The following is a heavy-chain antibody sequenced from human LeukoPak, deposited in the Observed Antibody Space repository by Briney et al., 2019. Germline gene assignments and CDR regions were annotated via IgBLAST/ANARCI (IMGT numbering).Heavy chain of an antibody. V-gene: IGHV4-4*09. D-gene: IGHD3-3*01. CDR2: IYTSGST. CDR1: GGSISSYY. CDR3: ARHRSVTIFGVVIMGEIDY. Sequence: SETLSLTCTVSGGSISSYYRSWIRQPPGKGLEWIGYIYTSGSTNYNPSLKSRVTVSVDTSKNQFSLKLSSVTAADTAVYYCARHRSVTIFGVVIMGEIDYWGQGTLVTVSS. J-gene: IGHJ4*02.